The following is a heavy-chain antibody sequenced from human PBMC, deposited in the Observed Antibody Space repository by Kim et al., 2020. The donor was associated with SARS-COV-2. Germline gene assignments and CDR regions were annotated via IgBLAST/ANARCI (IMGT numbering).Heavy chain of an antibody. Sequence: GGSLRLSCAASGFTFSSYGMHWVRQAPGKGLEWVAVIWYDGSNKYYADSVKGRFTISRDNSKNTLYLQMNSLRAEDTAVYYCARARRGMREYYYYGMDVWGQGTTVTVSS. CDR3: ARARRGMREYYYYGMDV. CDR1: GFTFSSYG. CDR2: IWYDGSNK. J-gene: IGHJ6*02. V-gene: IGHV3-33*08.